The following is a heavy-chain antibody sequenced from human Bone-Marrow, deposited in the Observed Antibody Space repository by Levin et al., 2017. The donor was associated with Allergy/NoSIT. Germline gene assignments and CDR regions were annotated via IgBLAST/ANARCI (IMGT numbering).Heavy chain of an antibody. CDR3: ARGPVGLDY. CDR1: GDRVSSNSTA. Sequence: SQTLSLTCAISGDRVSSNSTAWNWIRQSPSRGLEWLGRTYYRSKWDHDYALSVESRITITPDTSKNQFSLQLNSVTPEDTAVYYCARGPVGLDYWGQGTLVTVSS. V-gene: IGHV6-1*01. J-gene: IGHJ4*02. CDR2: TYYRSKWDH. D-gene: IGHD1-26*01.